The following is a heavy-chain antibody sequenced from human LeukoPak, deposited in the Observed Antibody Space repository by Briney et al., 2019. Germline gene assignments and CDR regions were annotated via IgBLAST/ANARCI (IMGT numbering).Heavy chain of an antibody. V-gene: IGHV5-10-1*01. CDR2: FDPSDSYT. D-gene: IGHD3-16*01. CDR3: ARHPPRAAYRGY. J-gene: IGHJ4*02. CDR1: GYSFSSYW. Sequence: AGESLKIPGQGSGYSFSSYWISGVRQMPGKGLDWMGRFDPSDSYTNYNPSFQGHVTISADKSIATAYLQWSSLKASDTVMYYCARHPPRAAYRGYWGQGTLVTVSS.